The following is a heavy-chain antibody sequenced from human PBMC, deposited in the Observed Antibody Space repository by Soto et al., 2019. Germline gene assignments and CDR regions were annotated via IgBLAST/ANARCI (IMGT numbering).Heavy chain of an antibody. Sequence: QVHLVQSGAEVKKPGASVKVSCKGSGYGFTTYGITWVRQAPGQGLEWMAWISAHNGNTDYAQNLQGRVTVTRDTSTITAYMELRSPRSDDTAVDSCARGRYGDYWGQGALVTVSS. CDR3: ARGRYGDY. CDR2: ISAHNGNT. V-gene: IGHV1-18*01. J-gene: IGHJ4*02. CDR1: GYGFTTYG. D-gene: IGHD1-1*01.